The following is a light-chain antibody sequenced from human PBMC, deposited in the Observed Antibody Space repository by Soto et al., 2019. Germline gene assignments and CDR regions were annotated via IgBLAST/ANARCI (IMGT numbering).Light chain of an antibody. CDR1: QSVSSY. CDR3: QQRSNWPMHT. CDR2: DAS. J-gene: IGKJ2*01. V-gene: IGKV3-11*01. Sequence: EIVLTQSPATLSLSPGERATLSCRASQSVSSYLAWYQQKPGQAPRLLIYDASNRATGIPARFSGSGSGTDFTPTISSLEPEDFAVYYCQQRSNWPMHTFGQGTKLEIK.